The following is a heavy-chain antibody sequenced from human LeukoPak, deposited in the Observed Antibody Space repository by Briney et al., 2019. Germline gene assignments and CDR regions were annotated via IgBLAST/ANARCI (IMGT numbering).Heavy chain of an antibody. CDR2: IHSGGKT. J-gene: IGHJ4*02. V-gene: IGHV3-53*01. Sequence: GGSLRLSCAASGFTVSSNYMNWVRQAPGKGLEWVSFIHSGGKTDYSDSVKGRFGISRDNSKNTLYLQMTSLRDEDTAVYCCTRDPHALDYWGQGTLVTVSS. CDR3: TRDPHALDY. CDR1: GFTVSSNY.